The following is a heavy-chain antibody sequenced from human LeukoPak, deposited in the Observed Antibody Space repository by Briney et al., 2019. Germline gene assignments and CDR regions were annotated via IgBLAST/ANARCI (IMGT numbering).Heavy chain of an antibody. CDR1: GGSIKSSSYY. CDR3: ARHYLLLAVAGNWFDP. Sequence: KPSETLSLTCTVSGGSIKSSSYYWGWIRQPPGKGLEWIGSIYYSGSTYYHPSLKSRVTISVDTPKNQSSLKLSSATAADTAVYYCARHYLLLAVAGNWFDPCGQGTLVTVSS. D-gene: IGHD6-19*01. J-gene: IGHJ5*02. V-gene: IGHV4-39*01. CDR2: IYYSGST.